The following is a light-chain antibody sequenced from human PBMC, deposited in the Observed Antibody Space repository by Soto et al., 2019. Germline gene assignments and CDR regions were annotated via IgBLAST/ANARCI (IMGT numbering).Light chain of an antibody. CDR2: GAS. V-gene: IGKV3-20*01. CDR3: QQYSSSPIT. CDR1: QSVSSSY. J-gene: IGKJ5*01. Sequence: PGERATLSCRASQSVSSSYLAWYQQKPGQAPRLLIYGASSRATGIPDRFSGSGSGTDFTLTISRLDPEDFAVYYCQQYSSSPITFGQGTRLEI.